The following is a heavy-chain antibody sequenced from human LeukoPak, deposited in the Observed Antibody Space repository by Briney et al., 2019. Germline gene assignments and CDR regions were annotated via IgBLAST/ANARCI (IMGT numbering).Heavy chain of an antibody. CDR2: ISSSSSYI. J-gene: IGHJ4*02. CDR1: GFTFSSYS. D-gene: IGHD3-9*01. CDR3: ARLVDWPHLYFDY. V-gene: IGHV3-21*01. Sequence: TGGSLRLSCAASGFTFSSYSMNWVREAPGKGLEWVSSISSSSSYIYYADSVKGRFTISRDNAKNSLYLQMNSLRAEDTAVYYCARLVDWPHLYFDYWGQGTLVTVSS.